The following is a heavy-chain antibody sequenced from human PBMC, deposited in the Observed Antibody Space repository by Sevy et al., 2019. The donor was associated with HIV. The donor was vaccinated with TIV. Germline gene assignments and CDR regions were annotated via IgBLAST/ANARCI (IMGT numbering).Heavy chain of an antibody. CDR3: ARGVSYDFWSGYYSRGADYWYFDY. CDR1: GFTFSSYG. CDR2: IWYDGSNK. D-gene: IGHD3-3*01. V-gene: IGHV3-33*01. Sequence: GGSLRLSCAASGFTFSSYGMHWVRQAPGKGLEWVAVIWYDGSNKYYADSVKGRFTISRDNSKNTLYLQMNSLRAEDTAVYYCARGVSYDFWSGYYSRGADYWYFDYWGQGTLVTVSS. J-gene: IGHJ4*02.